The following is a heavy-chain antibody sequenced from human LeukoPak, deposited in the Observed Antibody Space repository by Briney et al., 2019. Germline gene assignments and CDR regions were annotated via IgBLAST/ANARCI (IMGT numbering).Heavy chain of an antibody. CDR1: GGSISSGDYY. CDR3: ARGRRDYNYEDYFDY. Sequence: SETLSLTCTVSGGSISSGDYYWSWIRQPPGKGLEWIGYIYTSGSTNYNPSLKSRVTMSVDTSKNQFSLKLSSVTAADTAVYYCARGRRDYNYEDYFDYWGQGTLVTVSS. J-gene: IGHJ4*02. D-gene: IGHD1-20*01. V-gene: IGHV4-61*08. CDR2: IYTSGST.